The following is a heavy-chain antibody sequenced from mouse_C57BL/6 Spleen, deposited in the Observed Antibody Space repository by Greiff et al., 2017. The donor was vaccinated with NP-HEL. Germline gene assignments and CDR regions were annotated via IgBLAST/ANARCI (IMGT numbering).Heavy chain of an antibody. Sequence: EVQLVESGGGLVKPGGSLKLSCAASGFTFSDYGMHWVRQAPEKGLEWVAYISSDGSTTEYADTVKGRVTISIDNAKNTLFLHMTSLRSEDTAMYYCASCNYWYFDVWGTGTTVTVSS. J-gene: IGHJ1*03. CDR1: GFTFSDYG. CDR2: ISSDGSTT. CDR3: ASCNYWYFDV. V-gene: IGHV5-17*01.